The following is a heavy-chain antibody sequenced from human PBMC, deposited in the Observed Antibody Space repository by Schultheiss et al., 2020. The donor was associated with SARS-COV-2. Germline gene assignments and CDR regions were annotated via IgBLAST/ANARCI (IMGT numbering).Heavy chain of an antibody. J-gene: IGHJ6*02. CDR2: ISGSGGST. V-gene: IGHV3-21*01. CDR1: GFTFSSYN. CDR3: ARAYRRYCSSTSCIRGGMDV. D-gene: IGHD2-2*01. Sequence: GESLKISCAASGFTFSSYNMTWARQAPGKGLEWVSGISGSGGSTYYADSVKGRFTISRDNAKNSLYLQMNSLRAEDTAVYYCARAYRRYCSSTSCIRGGMDVWGQGTTVTVSS.